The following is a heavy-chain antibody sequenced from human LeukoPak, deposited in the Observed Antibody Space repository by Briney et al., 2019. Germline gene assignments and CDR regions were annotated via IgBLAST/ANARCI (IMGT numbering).Heavy chain of an antibody. J-gene: IGHJ4*02. V-gene: IGHV3-48*04. CDR1: GFALSSYA. Sequence: GGSLRLSCAASGFALSSYATSWVRQAPGKGLEWLSYISNSGGTIYYADSVKGRFTISRDNAKSSLYLQMNSLRAEDTAVYYCAKESMDGSDTALYFDYWGQGTLVTVSS. D-gene: IGHD5-18*01. CDR3: AKESMDGSDTALYFDY. CDR2: ISNSGGTI.